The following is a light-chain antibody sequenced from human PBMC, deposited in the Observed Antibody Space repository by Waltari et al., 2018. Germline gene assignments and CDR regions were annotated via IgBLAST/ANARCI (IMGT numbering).Light chain of an antibody. Sequence: EIVLTQSPGTLSLSPGARVTLSCRASQSVSNNYLAWYQQKPGQAPRFLIYSASSRATGIPDRFGGSGSGTDFTLTISRLEPEDFAVYYCQQYGSSPPTFGQGTKVEIK. J-gene: IGKJ1*01. CDR3: QQYGSSPPT. CDR2: SAS. V-gene: IGKV3-20*01. CDR1: QSVSNNY.